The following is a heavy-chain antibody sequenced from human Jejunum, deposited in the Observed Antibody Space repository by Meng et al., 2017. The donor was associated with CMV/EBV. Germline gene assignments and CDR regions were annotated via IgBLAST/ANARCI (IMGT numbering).Heavy chain of an antibody. V-gene: IGHV3-23*01. CDR1: EFTFSTYA. Sequence: EVQLLESGGGLVQPGGSLRLSCAASEFTFSTYAMSWVRQAPGQGLEWVSSISGGGGSTYYADSVKGRFTISRDSSKNTLYLQMNSLRAEDTAVYYCGKERTGYYIQHWGQGTLVTVSS. D-gene: IGHD3/OR15-3a*01. CDR2: ISGGGGST. J-gene: IGHJ1*01. CDR3: GKERTGYYIQH.